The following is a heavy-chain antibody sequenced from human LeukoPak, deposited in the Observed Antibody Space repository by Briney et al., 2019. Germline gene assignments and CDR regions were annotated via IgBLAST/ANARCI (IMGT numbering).Heavy chain of an antibody. J-gene: IGHJ4*02. V-gene: IGHV3-9*01. CDR3: AKADSSGWYSQRDY. CDR2: ISWNSGSI. Sequence: GRSLRLSCAASGFTFDDYAMHWVRQAPGKGLEWVSGISWNSGSIGYADSVKGRFTISRDNAKNSLYLQMNSLRAEDTALYYCAKADSSGWYSQRDYWGQGTLVTVSS. CDR1: GFTFDDYA. D-gene: IGHD6-19*01.